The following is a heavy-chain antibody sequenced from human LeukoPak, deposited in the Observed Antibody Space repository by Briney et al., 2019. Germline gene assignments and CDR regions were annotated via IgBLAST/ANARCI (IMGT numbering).Heavy chain of an antibody. D-gene: IGHD4-17*01. CDR2: ISGSGGST. CDR1: GFTFDDYA. Sequence: GGSLRLSCAASGFTFDDYAMHWVRQAPGKGLEWVSAISGSGGSTYYADSVKGRFTISRDNSKNTLYLQMNSLRAEDTAVYYCAKDLTPVSSPWEYYFDYWGQGTLVTVSS. J-gene: IGHJ4*02. V-gene: IGHV3-23*01. CDR3: AKDLTPVSSPWEYYFDY.